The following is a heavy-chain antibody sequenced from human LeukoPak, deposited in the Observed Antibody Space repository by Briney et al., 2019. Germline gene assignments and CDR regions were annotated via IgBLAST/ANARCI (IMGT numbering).Heavy chain of an antibody. D-gene: IGHD4-17*01. Sequence: GGSLRLSCAASGFTFDDYAMHWVRHAPGKGLEWVSGISWNSGSIGYADSVKGRFTISRDNAKNSLYQQMNSLRAEDTALYYCAKDLYGDLSLVDYWGQGTLVTVSS. CDR1: GFTFDDYA. CDR2: ISWNSGSI. J-gene: IGHJ4*02. V-gene: IGHV3-9*01. CDR3: AKDLYGDLSLVDY.